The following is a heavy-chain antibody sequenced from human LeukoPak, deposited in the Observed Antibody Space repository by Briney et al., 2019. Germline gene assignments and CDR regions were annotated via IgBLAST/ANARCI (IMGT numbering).Heavy chain of an antibody. Sequence: SETLSLTCTVSGGSISSSSYYWGWIRQPPGKGLEWIGSIYYSGSTYYNPSLKSRVTISVDTSKNQFSLKLSSVTAADTAVYYCARNYGDLGYYYMDVWGNGTTVTVSS. V-gene: IGHV4-39*01. J-gene: IGHJ6*03. CDR3: ARNYGDLGYYYMDV. D-gene: IGHD4-17*01. CDR2: IYYSGST. CDR1: GGSISSSSYY.